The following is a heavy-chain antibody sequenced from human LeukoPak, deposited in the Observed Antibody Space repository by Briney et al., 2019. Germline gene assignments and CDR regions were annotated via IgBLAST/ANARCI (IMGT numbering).Heavy chain of an antibody. J-gene: IGHJ1*01. CDR1: GFTVSSNY. V-gene: IGHV3-53*01. Sequence: GGSLRLSCAASGFTVSSNYMSWVRQAPGKGLEWVSVIYSGGSTYYADSVKGRFTISRDNSKNTLCLQMNSLRAEDTAVYYCARGGQYCSSTSCYKSRGYFQHWGQGTLVTVSS. CDR2: IYSGGST. D-gene: IGHD2-2*02. CDR3: ARGGQYCSSTSCYKSRGYFQH.